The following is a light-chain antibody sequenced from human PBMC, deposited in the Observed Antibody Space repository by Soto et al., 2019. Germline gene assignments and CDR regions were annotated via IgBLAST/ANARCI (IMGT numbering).Light chain of an antibody. V-gene: IGLV2-8*01. CDR2: EVS. CDR3: SSYAGSNNFDV. J-gene: IGLJ1*01. Sequence: ALTQPPSASGTPGQSVTISCTGTSSDVGGYNYVSWYQQHPGKAPKLVIYEVSKRPSGVPDRFSGSKSGNTASLTVSGLQAEDEADYYCSSYAGSNNFDVFGTGTKITVL. CDR1: SSDVGGYNY.